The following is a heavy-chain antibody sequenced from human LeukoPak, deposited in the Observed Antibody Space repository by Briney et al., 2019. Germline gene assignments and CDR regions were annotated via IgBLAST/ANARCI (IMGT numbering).Heavy chain of an antibody. V-gene: IGHV3-30-3*01. D-gene: IGHD1-26*01. CDR2: ISYDGTRK. CDR3: ASDPYSGTYSGYFDY. CDR1: GFTFRSYA. Sequence: PGGSLRLSCAASGFTFRSYAMHWVRQAPGKGLEWVAIISYDGTRKSYADSVKGRITISRDNSKNTLYLQTSSLRPEDTAVYYCASDPYSGTYSGYFDYWGQGTLVTVSS. J-gene: IGHJ4*02.